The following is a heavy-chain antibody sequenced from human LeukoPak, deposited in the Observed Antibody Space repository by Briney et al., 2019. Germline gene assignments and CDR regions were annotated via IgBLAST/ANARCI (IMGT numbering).Heavy chain of an antibody. V-gene: IGHV3-23*01. CDR2: ISGSGGST. J-gene: IGHJ4*02. D-gene: IGHD6-13*01. CDR3: AKDRTPQIAKFDY. CDR1: GFTFSSYG. Sequence: GGSLRLSCAASGFTFSSYGMSWVRQAPGKGLEWVTAISGSGGSTYYADSVKGRFTISGDNSKNTLFLQMNSLRAEDTAVYYCAKDRTPQIAKFDYWGQGTLVTVSS.